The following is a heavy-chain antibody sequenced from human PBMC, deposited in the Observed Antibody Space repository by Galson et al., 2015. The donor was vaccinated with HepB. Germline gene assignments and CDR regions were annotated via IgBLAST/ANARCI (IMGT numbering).Heavy chain of an antibody. V-gene: IGHV3-30*18. Sequence: LRLSCAASGFTFSSYGMHWVRQAPGKGLEWVAVISYDGSNKYYADSVKGRFTISRDNSKNTLYLQMNCLRAEDTAVYYCAKVRYSYGYSHFDYWGQGTLVTVSS. D-gene: IGHD5-18*01. J-gene: IGHJ4*02. CDR3: AKVRYSYGYSHFDY. CDR2: ISYDGSNK. CDR1: GFTFSSYG.